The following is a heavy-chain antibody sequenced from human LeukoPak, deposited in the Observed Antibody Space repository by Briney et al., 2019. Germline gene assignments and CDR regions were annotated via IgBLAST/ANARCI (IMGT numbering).Heavy chain of an antibody. Sequence: GGSLRLSCAASGFTVSNNYMNWVRQAPGKGLEWVSVISGSGGTTYYADSVKGRFTISRDSSKNTLYLQMNSLRAEDTAVYYCAKVSGGGLYYDGMDVWGQGTTVTVSS. CDR2: ISGSGGTT. J-gene: IGHJ6*02. D-gene: IGHD1-14*01. CDR3: AKVSGGGLYYDGMDV. CDR1: GFTVSNNY. V-gene: IGHV3-23*01.